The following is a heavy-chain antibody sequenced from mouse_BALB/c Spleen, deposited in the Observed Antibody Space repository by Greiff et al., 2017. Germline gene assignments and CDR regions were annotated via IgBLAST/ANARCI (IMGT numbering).Heavy chain of an antibody. CDR1: GYTFTSYW. Sequence: QVQLKQPGAELVKPGASVKLSCKASGYTFTSYWMHWVKQRPGQGLEWIGEIDPSDSYTNYNQKFKGKATLTVDKSSSTAYMQLSSLTSEDSAVYYCASYYRGAMDYWGQGTSVTVSS. J-gene: IGHJ4*01. CDR2: IDPSDSYT. CDR3: ASYYRGAMDY. D-gene: IGHD2-12*01. V-gene: IGHV1-69*02.